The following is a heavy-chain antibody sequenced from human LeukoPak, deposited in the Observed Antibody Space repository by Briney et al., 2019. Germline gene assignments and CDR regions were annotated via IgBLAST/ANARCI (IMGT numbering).Heavy chain of an antibody. J-gene: IGHJ3*02. CDR2: INWNGGST. CDR1: GFTFDDYG. D-gene: IGHD4-23*01. CDR3: ARVKGDYAGWRAFDI. Sequence: GGSLRLSCAASGFTFDDYGMSWVRQAPGKGLEWVSGINWNGGSTGYADSVKGRFTISRDNAKNSLYLQMNSLRAEDTALYYCARVKGDYAGWRAFDIRGQGTMVTVSS. V-gene: IGHV3-20*04.